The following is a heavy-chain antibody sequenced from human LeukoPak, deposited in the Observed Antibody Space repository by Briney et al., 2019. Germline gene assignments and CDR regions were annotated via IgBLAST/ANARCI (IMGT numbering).Heavy chain of an antibody. CDR3: ATVPGGRFGENYYMDV. D-gene: IGHD3-10*01. CDR1: GYTLTELS. CDR2: FDPEDGET. Sequence: ASVKVSCKVSGYTLTELSMHWVRQAPGKGLEWMGGFDPEDGETIYAQKFQGRVTMTEDTSTDTAYMELSSLRSEDTAVYYCATVPGGRFGENYYMDVWGKGTTVTVSS. V-gene: IGHV1-24*01. J-gene: IGHJ6*03.